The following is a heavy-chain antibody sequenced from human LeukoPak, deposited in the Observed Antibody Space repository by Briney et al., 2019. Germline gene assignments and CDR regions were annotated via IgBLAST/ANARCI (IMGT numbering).Heavy chain of an antibody. Sequence: PGGSLRLSCAVSGLTFSDYWMSWVRQAPGKGLEWVANIKQDGSEQYYVDSVKGRFTISRDNAKNSLFLQMNSLRAEDTAVYYCARDPPTYYYDSSGYSDYWGQGTLVTVSS. D-gene: IGHD3-22*01. CDR2: IKQDGSEQ. CDR3: ARDPPTYYYDSSGYSDY. V-gene: IGHV3-7*01. CDR1: GLTFSDYW. J-gene: IGHJ4*02.